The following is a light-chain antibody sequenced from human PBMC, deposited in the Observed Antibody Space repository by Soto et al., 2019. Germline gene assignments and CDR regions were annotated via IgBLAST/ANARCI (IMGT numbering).Light chain of an antibody. CDR2: DAS. J-gene: IGKJ5*01. CDR3: QQYNNWPPIT. V-gene: IGKV3D-15*01. Sequence: EIVMTQSPDTLYVSPGEGATLSCRASQSVRTKLAWYQQKAGQAPRLLIYDASNRATGIPARFSGSGSGTDFTLTISSLEPEDFAVYYCQQYNNWPPITFGQGTRLEIK. CDR1: QSVRTK.